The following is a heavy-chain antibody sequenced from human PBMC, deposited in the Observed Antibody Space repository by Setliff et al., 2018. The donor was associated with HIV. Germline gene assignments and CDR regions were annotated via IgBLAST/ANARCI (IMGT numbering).Heavy chain of an antibody. V-gene: IGHV3-21*01. D-gene: IGHD6-6*01. J-gene: IGHJ4*02. CDR3: ASLGGLLYTSSSLRGVDY. CDR1: GFTFRTYG. CDR2: ISSSSSYI. Sequence: PGGSLRLSCTASGFTFRTYGMNWVRQAPGKGLEWVSSISSSSSYIYYADSVKGRFTISRDNAKKTLYLQMNSLRVEDTAVYYCASLGGLLYTSSSLRGVDYWGQGTLVTVSS.